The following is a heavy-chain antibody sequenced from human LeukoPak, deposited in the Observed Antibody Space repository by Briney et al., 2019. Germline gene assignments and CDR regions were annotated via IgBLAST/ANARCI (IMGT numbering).Heavy chain of an antibody. D-gene: IGHD6-13*01. CDR3: AKGRSSSSGVKGAFDI. CDR1: GGSISSYY. CDR2: IYYSGST. Sequence: SETLSLTCTVPGGSISSYYWSWIRQPPGKGLEWIGYIYYSGSTNYDPSLKSRVTISVDTSKNQFSLKLSSVTAADTAVYYCAKGRSSSSGVKGAFDIWGQGTMVTVSS. J-gene: IGHJ3*02. V-gene: IGHV4-59*01.